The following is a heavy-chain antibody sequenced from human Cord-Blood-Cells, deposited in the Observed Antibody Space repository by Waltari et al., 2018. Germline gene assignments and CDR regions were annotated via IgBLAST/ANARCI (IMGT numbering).Heavy chain of an antibody. CDR3: ARDPGSGSLLGGDY. D-gene: IGHD1-26*01. J-gene: IGHJ4*02. CDR2: ISSSSSYI. V-gene: IGHV3-21*01. CDR1: VFTSSRYR. Sequence: EVQLVEAGGGLVKPGGSLRLSCAASVFTSSRYRMNWARPAPGKGLECVSSISSSSSYIYYADSVKGRFTISRDNAKNSLYLQMNSLRAEDTAVYYCARDPGSGSLLGGDYWGQGTLVTVSS.